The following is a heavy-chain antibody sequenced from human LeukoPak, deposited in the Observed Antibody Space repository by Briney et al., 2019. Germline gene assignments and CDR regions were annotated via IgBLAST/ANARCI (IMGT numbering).Heavy chain of an antibody. CDR3: ARDSYSSGWYSAFDI. V-gene: IGHV4-59*01. Sequence: SETLSLTCTVSGGSISSYYWSWIRQPPGKGLEWIGYIYYSGSTNYNPSLKSRVTISVDTSKNQFSLKLSSVTAADTAVHYCARDSYSSGWYSAFDIWGQGTMVTVSS. D-gene: IGHD6-19*01. CDR1: GGSISSYY. J-gene: IGHJ3*02. CDR2: IYYSGST.